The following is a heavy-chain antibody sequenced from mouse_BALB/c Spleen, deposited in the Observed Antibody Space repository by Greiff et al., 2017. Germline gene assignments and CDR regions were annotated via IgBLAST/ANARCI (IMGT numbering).Heavy chain of an antibody. CDR3: ARGGTTALFDY. D-gene: IGHD1-2*01. CDR1: GYSITSGYY. V-gene: IGHV3-6*02. CDR2: ISYDGSN. Sequence: EVQRVESGPGLVKPSQSLSLTCSVTGYSITSGYYWNWIRQFPGNKLEWMGYISYDGSNNYNPSLKNRISITRDTSKNQFFLKLNSVTTEDTATYYCARGGTTALFDYWGQGTTLTVSS. J-gene: IGHJ2*01.